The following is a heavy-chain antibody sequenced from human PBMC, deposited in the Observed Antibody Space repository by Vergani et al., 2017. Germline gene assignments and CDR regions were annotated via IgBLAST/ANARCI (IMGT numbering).Heavy chain of an antibody. D-gene: IGHD4-17*01. CDR2: INHSGST. CDR1: GGSFSGYY. J-gene: IGHJ5*02. Sequence: QVQLQQWGAGLLKPSETLSLTCAVYGGSFSGYYWSWIRQPPGKGLEWIGEINHSGSTNYNPSLKSRVTMSVDTSKNQYSLKLSSVTAADTAVYYCARPLWMTTVTASGFDPWGQGTLVTVSS. CDR3: ARPLWMTTVTASGFDP. V-gene: IGHV4-34*01.